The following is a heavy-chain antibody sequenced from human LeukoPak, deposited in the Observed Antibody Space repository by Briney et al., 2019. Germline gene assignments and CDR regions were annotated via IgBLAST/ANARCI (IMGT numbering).Heavy chain of an antibody. D-gene: IGHD2-15*01. Sequence: QTGGSLRLSCAASGFTFSSYSMNWVRQAPGKGLEWVSYISSSSSTIYYADSVKGRFIISRDNAKNSLYLQMSSLRDEDTAVYYCARDRYCSGGSCYRYYYYGMDVWGQGTTVTVSS. V-gene: IGHV3-48*02. J-gene: IGHJ6*02. CDR3: ARDRYCSGGSCYRYYYYGMDV. CDR2: ISSSSSTI. CDR1: GFTFSSYS.